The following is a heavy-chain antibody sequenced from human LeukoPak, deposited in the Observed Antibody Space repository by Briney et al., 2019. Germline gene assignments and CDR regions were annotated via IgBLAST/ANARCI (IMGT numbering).Heavy chain of an antibody. CDR2: IYYSGST. CDR1: GGSVSSGSYY. Sequence: KPSETPSLTCTVSGGSVSSGSYYWSWIRQPPGKGLEWIGYIYYSGSTNYNPSLKSRVTISVDTSKNQFSLKLSSVTAADTAVYYCARLFGELRANYYYYGMDVWGQGTTVTVSS. D-gene: IGHD3-10*02. J-gene: IGHJ6*02. CDR3: ARLFGELRANYYYYGMDV. V-gene: IGHV4-61*01.